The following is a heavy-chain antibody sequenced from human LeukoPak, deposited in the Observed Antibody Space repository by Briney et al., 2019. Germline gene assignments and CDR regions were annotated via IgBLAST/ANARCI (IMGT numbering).Heavy chain of an antibody. CDR2: IYTSGST. Sequence: SETLSLTCTVSGGSISSGSYYWRWIRQPAGKGLEWIGRIYTSGSTNYNPSLKSRVTISVDTSKNQFSLKLSSVTAADTAVYYCARDRQGRAVTIFGVEIYYYYMDVWGKGTTVTVSS. CDR1: GGSISSGSYY. CDR3: ARDRQGRAVTIFGVEIYYYYMDV. V-gene: IGHV4-61*02. J-gene: IGHJ6*03. D-gene: IGHD3-3*01.